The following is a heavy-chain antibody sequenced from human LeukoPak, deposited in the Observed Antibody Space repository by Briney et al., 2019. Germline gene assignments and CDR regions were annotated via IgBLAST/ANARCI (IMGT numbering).Heavy chain of an antibody. CDR2: ISGSGGST. CDR1: GFTFSSYA. D-gene: IGHD6-19*01. CDR3: AKEEPYSSGWQD. Sequence: GGSLRLSCAASGFTFSSYAMSWVRQAPGKGLERVSAISGSGGSTYYADTAKGRFTISRDNSKNTLYLQMNSLRAEDTAVYYCAKEEPYSSGWQDWGQGTLVTVSS. V-gene: IGHV3-23*01. J-gene: IGHJ1*01.